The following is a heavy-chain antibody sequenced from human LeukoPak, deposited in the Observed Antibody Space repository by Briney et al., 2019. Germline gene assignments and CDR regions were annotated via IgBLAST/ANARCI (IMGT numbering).Heavy chain of an antibody. CDR2: IYYSGST. CDR3: ARVSGHTRSKIGNYEPDY. D-gene: IGHD1-7*01. CDR1: GGSVSSGSYY. Sequence: SETLSLTCTVSGGSVSSGSYYWSWIRQPPGKGLEWTGYIYYSGSTNYNPSLKSRVTISVDTSKNQFSLKLSSVTAADTAVYYCARVSGHTRSKIGNYEPDYWGQGTLVTVSS. V-gene: IGHV4-61*01. J-gene: IGHJ4*02.